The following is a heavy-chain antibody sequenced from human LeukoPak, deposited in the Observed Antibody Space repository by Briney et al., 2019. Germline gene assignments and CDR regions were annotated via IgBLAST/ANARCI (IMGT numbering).Heavy chain of an antibody. CDR1: GFTVSSNY. Sequence: HSGGSLRLSCAASGFTVSSNYMSWVRQAPGKGLEWVALIWYDGGNKYYADSVKGRLTISRDNSKNTLYLQMNSLRAEDTAVYYCAREGPRGNSQFDYWGQGNLVTVSS. V-gene: IGHV3-33*08. CDR3: AREGPRGNSQFDY. CDR2: IWYDGGNK. J-gene: IGHJ4*02. D-gene: IGHD2/OR15-2a*01.